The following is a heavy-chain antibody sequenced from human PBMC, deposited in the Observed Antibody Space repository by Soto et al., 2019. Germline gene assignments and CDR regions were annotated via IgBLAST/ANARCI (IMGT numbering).Heavy chain of an antibody. CDR3: ATFRNFFHI. CDR2: IYNSGST. CDR1: VGYISGGYYS. V-gene: IGHV4-30-2*01. J-gene: IGHJ3*02. Sequence: TLSLTCAVAVGYISGGYYSWSWIRQPPGKGLEWIGFIYNSGSTYYNSSLKSRVTISVDRSKNHFFLNLTSVTAADTAVYYCATFRNFFHIWGKGTRVPFSS.